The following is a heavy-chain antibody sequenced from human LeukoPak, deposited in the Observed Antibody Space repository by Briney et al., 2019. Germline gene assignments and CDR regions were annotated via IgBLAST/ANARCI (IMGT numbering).Heavy chain of an antibody. Sequence: TTSETLSLTCTVSGGSISSSRYYWGWIRQPPGKGLEWIGSISYSGTTYYNPSLKSRVTISVDTSKNQFSLRLTSVTAADTAVYYCASCLKDQQLGYQNYYYYYYMDVWGKGTTVTVSS. D-gene: IGHD6-13*01. CDR1: GGSISSSRYY. J-gene: IGHJ6*03. CDR3: ASCLKDQQLGYQNYYYYYYMDV. V-gene: IGHV4-39*07. CDR2: ISYSGTT.